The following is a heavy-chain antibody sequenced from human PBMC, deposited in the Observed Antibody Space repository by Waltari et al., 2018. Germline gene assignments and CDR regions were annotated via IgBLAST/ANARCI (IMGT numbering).Heavy chain of an antibody. CDR3: ARHPSFWSGSDRWGAFDI. J-gene: IGHJ3*02. V-gene: IGHV5-51*01. CDR2: IYPGDSDT. Sequence: EVQLVQSGAEVTKPGESLKISCKGSGYSFTSYWIGWVRQLPGKGLEWMGIIYPGDSDTRYSPSFQGQVTISADKSISTAYLQWSSLKASDTAMYYCARHPSFWSGSDRWGAFDIWGQGTMVTVSS. D-gene: IGHD3-3*01. CDR1: GYSFTSYW.